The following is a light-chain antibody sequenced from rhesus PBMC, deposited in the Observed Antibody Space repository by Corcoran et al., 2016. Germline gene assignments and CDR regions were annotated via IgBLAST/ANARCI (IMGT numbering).Light chain of an antibody. V-gene: IGKV1S9*01. CDR3: QQYKRYPLT. CDR1: ENVNNY. J-gene: IGKJ4*01. Sequence: DIQMTQSPSSLSASVGDRVTITCRARENVNNYLNWYQQKPGKAPKLLIYAATTLQSGVPSRFSGVGSGTDFTLTISSLQPEDFATYYCQQYKRYPLTFGGGTKVEIK. CDR2: AAT.